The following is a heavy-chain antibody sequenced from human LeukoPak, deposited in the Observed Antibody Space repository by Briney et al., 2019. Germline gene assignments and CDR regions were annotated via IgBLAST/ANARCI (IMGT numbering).Heavy chain of an antibody. CDR2: IYYSGST. CDR1: GGSISSSSYY. CDR3: ARHRGDRGGYYRDSYYYYGMDV. D-gene: IGHD3-3*01. J-gene: IGHJ6*02. Sequence: SETLSLTCTVPGGSISSSSYYWGWIRQPPGKGLEWIGSIYYSGSTYYNPSLKSRVIISVNTSKNQFSLKPSSVTAADTAVYYCARHRGDRGGYYRDSYYYYGMDVWGQGTTVTVSS. V-gene: IGHV4-39*01.